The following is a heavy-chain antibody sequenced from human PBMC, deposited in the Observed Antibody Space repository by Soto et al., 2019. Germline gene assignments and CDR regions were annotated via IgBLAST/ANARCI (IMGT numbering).Heavy chain of an antibody. J-gene: IGHJ4*02. CDR3: ARVVVPAAISLPYYFDY. D-gene: IGHD2-2*02. V-gene: IGHV1-18*01. CDR2: ISAYNGNT. CDR1: GYTFTSYG. Sequence: ASVKVCCKASGYTFTSYGISWVRQAPGQGLEWMGWISAYNGNTNYAQKLQGRVTMTTDTSTSTAYMELRSLRSDDTAVYYCARVVVPAAISLPYYFDYWGQGTLVTVSS.